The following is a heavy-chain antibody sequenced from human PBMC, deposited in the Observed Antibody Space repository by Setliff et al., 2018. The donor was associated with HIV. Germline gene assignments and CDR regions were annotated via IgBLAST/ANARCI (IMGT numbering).Heavy chain of an antibody. D-gene: IGHD1-26*01. J-gene: IGHJ3*01. V-gene: IGHV1-69*05. CDR1: AGSFSIFA. CDR3: ATEGAGGSYQRASALDV. Sequence: ASVKVSCKSSAGSFSIFAINWVRQAPGQGLEWMGGMMTIFSTTNYARKFQGRVTITTDESTGTAYMELSNLRSEDTAVYYCATEGAGGSYQRASALDVWDQGTMVTVSS. CDR2: MMTIFSTT.